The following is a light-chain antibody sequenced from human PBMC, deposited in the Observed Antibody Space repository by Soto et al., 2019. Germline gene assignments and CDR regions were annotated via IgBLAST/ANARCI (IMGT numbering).Light chain of an antibody. V-gene: IGKV1-39*01. J-gene: IGKJ4*01. Sequence: DLQMTQSPSSLSASVGDRVTMTCRASQSISSYLNWYQQKPGKAPKLLIYAASSLQSGVPSRFSGSESRTDFTLTISSLQPEDFATYYCQQSYSSPLTFGGGTKVEI. CDR1: QSISSY. CDR2: AAS. CDR3: QQSYSSPLT.